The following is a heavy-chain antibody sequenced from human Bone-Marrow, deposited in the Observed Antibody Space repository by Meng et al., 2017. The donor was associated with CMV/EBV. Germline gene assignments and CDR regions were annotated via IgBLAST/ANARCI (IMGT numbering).Heavy chain of an antibody. V-gene: IGHV3-30*02. J-gene: IGHJ4*02. CDR3: AKDNEGDGYNYVFRAMDY. CDR2: IRYDGSNK. Sequence: GESLKISCAASGFTFSSYGMHWVRQAPGKGLEWVAFIRYDGSNKYYADSVKGRFTISRDNSKNTLYLQMNSLRAEDTAVYYCAKDNEGDGYNYVFRAMDYWGQGTLVTVSS. CDR1: GFTFSSYG. D-gene: IGHD5-24*01.